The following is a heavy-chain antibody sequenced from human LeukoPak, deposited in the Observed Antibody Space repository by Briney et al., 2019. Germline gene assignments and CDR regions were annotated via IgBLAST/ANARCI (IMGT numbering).Heavy chain of an antibody. D-gene: IGHD6-19*01. V-gene: IGHV3-23*01. CDR2: ISGSGGST. Sequence: PGGSLRRSCAASGFTFSSYAMSWVRQAPGKGLEWVSAISGSGGSTYYADSVKGRFTISRDNSKNTLYLQMNSLRAEDTAVYYCAKAWLGPSGCIDYWGQGTLVTVSS. CDR1: GFTFSSYA. J-gene: IGHJ4*02. CDR3: AKAWLGPSGCIDY.